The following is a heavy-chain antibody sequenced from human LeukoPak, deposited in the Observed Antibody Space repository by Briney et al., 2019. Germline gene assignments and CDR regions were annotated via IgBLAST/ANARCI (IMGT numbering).Heavy chain of an antibody. CDR1: GYTFTSFY. D-gene: IGHD3-10*01. CDR2: INPRGGSA. J-gene: IGHJ4*02. Sequence: ASVKVSCKTSGYTFTSFYMHWVRQAPGQGLEWMGIINPRGGSASSAQKFQGRVILTRDTSTSTVYMDLSSLRSQDTAVYYCARDGHGSGSQTTFAYWGQGTLVTVSS. V-gene: IGHV1-46*01. CDR3: ARDGHGSGSQTTFAY.